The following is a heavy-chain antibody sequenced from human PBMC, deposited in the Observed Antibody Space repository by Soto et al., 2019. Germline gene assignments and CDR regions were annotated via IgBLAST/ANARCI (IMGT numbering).Heavy chain of an antibody. CDR3: AKDLTMIVVVITETLVPTFGMDV. CDR2: ISYDGSNK. Sequence: GGSLRLSCAASGFTFSSYGMHWVRQAPGKGLEWVAVISYDGSNKYYADSVKGRFTISRDNSKNTLYLQMNSLRAEDTAVYYCAKDLTMIVVVITETLVPTFGMDVWGQGTTVTVSS. J-gene: IGHJ6*02. D-gene: IGHD3-22*01. V-gene: IGHV3-30*18. CDR1: GFTFSSYG.